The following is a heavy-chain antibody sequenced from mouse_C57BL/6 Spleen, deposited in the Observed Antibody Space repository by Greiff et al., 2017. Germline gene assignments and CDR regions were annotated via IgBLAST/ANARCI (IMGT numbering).Heavy chain of an antibody. CDR2: ISNLAYSI. CDR1: GFTFSDYG. Sequence: EVQVVESGGGLVQPGGSLKLSCAASGFTFSDYGMAWVRQAPRQGPEWVAFISNLAYSIYYADTVTGRFTISRENAKNTLYLEMSSLRSEDTAMYYCARELGRRYFDVWGTGTTVTVSS. D-gene: IGHD4-1*01. J-gene: IGHJ1*03. CDR3: ARELGRRYFDV. V-gene: IGHV5-15*01.